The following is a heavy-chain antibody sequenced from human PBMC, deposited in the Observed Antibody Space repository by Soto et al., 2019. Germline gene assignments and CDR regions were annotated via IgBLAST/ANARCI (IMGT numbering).Heavy chain of an antibody. V-gene: IGHV4-30-2*01. CDR1: EGTDSTAECS. J-gene: IGHJ4*02. CDR2: IYTSGRA. CDR3: ARRNTYCRVAFGY. Sequence: PSPALPPSCEGSEGTDSTAECSWNCIRQTPGQGLEWIGYIYTSGRAYYSSSLKSRTTISADRSKNQFPLQMTSVAAADTAVYSCARRNTYCRVAFGYRGQGLLLTGSS. D-gene: IGHD1-26*01.